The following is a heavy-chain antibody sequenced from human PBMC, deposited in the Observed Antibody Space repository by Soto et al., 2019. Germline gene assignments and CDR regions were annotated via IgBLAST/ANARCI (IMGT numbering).Heavy chain of an antibody. CDR1: GLTISGKKY. J-gene: IGHJ3*01. CDR2: LYDVDGS. Sequence: GGSLRLSCAAFGLTISGKKYVAWVRQAPGKGLEWVSALYDVDGSFYADSVKGRFTTSSDSSKTTVYLQMNDLRPDDTAVYYCASWHEREHAYDVWGQGTTVTV. CDR3: ASWHEREHAYDV. V-gene: IGHV3-53*01. D-gene: IGHD1-1*01.